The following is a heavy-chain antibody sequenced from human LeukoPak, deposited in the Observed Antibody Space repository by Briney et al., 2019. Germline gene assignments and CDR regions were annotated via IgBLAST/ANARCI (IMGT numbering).Heavy chain of an antibody. Sequence: GGSLRLSCAASGFTFSSYAMSWVRQAPGKGLEWVSTISNSDYSTYYTDSVKGRFTISRDNSKNTVYLQMNSLRAEDTAVYYCAKDPTHFRVWDDYDNTRLNYWGQGTLVTVSS. CDR2: ISNSDYST. J-gene: IGHJ4*02. CDR3: AKDPTHFRVWDDYDNTRLNY. CDR1: GFTFSSYA. V-gene: IGHV3-23*01. D-gene: IGHD3-22*01.